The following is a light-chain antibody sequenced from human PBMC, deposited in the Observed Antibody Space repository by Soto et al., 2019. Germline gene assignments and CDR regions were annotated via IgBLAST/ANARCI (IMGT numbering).Light chain of an antibody. CDR2: WAS. V-gene: IGKV4-1*01. J-gene: IGKJ5*01. CDR1: QSLFYASINKNY. Sequence: DIVMTQAPESLAVSLGERATINCKSSQSLFYASINKNYLAWYQQKPRQPPKLLIYWASIRGFGVPDRFSGSGSGTDFTLTISSLQAEDVAVYYCQQYFDNSITCGQGTRREIK. CDR3: QQYFDNSIT.